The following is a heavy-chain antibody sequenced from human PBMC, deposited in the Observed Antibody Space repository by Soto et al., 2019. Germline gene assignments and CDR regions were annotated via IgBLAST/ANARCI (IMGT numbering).Heavy chain of an antibody. CDR2: TYYRSKWYN. D-gene: IGHD1-26*01. CDR3: VRLIGNSWLDF. Sequence: QVQLQQSEPGLVKPSQTLSLTCAISGDSVSSSSVTWNWIRQSPSRGLEWLGRTYYRSKWYNDYAESVKXRXTXNXNTSKNQFSLHLTSVTPEDTAVYYCVRLIGNSWLDFWGQGTLVTVSS. J-gene: IGHJ5*01. CDR1: GDSVSSSSVT. V-gene: IGHV6-1*01.